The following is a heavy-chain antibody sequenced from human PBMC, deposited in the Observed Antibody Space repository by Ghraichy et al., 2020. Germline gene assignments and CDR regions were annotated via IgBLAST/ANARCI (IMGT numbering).Heavy chain of an antibody. Sequence: ASVKVSCKASGYSFTNYVIIWVRQAPGQGLEWMGWISAYNGNTKYAQKIQGRVTMTTDTSTSTADMELRSLRSDDTAVYYCARVLSTGYCSSTSCLEVWGQGTTVTVSS. D-gene: IGHD2-2*01. CDR1: GYSFTNYV. J-gene: IGHJ6*02. CDR3: ARVLSTGYCSSTSCLEV. CDR2: ISAYNGNT. V-gene: IGHV1-18*01.